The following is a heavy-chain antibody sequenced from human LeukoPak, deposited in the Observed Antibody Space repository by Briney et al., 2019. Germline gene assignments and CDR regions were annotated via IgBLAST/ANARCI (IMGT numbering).Heavy chain of an antibody. CDR3: AKGFNSGSSIRSFDY. Sequence: GGSLRLSCAASGFTFSSYAMSWVRQAPGKGLEWVSAISGSGGSTYYADSVKGRFTISRDNSKNTLYLQMKSLRAEDTAVYYCAKGFNSGSSIRSFDYWGQGTLVTVSS. V-gene: IGHV3-23*01. J-gene: IGHJ4*02. CDR1: GFTFSSYA. CDR2: ISGSGGST. D-gene: IGHD3-10*01.